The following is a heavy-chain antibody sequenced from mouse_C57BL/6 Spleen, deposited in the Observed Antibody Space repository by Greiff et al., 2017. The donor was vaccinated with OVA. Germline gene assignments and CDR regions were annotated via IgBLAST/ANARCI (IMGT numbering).Heavy chain of an antibody. Sequence: EVKLVESGGGLVKPGGSLKLSCAASGFTFSDYGMHWVRQAPEKGLEWVAYISSGSSTIYYADTVKGRFTISRDNAKNTLFLQMTSLRSEDTAMYYCAREDYYGSSYAPYFDVWGTGTTVTVSS. D-gene: IGHD1-1*01. CDR3: AREDYYGSSYAPYFDV. CDR2: ISSGSSTI. J-gene: IGHJ1*03. V-gene: IGHV5-17*01. CDR1: GFTFSDYG.